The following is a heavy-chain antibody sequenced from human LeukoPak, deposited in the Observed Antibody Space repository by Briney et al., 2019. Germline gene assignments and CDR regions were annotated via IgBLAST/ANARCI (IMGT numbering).Heavy chain of an antibody. CDR2: INEDGSTT. D-gene: IGHD3-3*01. CDR3: ARDPAKFWSGHDY. J-gene: IGHJ4*02. CDR1: GFTFSSNW. V-gene: IGHV3-74*01. Sequence: GGSLRLSCAASGFTFSSNWMHWVRQAPGKGLVWVSRINEDGSTTNYADSVKGRSTIFRDNAKNTLYLQMNSLRAEDTAVYYCARDPAKFWSGHDYWGQGTLVTVSS.